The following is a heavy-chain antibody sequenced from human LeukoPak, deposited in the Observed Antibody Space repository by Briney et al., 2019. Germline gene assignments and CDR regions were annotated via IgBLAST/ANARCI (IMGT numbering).Heavy chain of an antibody. CDR1: GFSLRTYA. D-gene: IGHD2-2*01. CDR2: IGGSDDTT. Sequence: GGSLRLSCAASGFSLRTYAMNWVRQVPGKGLEWVSSIGGSDDTTYYADSVKGRFTISSDFPTNTVSLQMTSLRAEDTAVYFCAKGLVVNDNYFDNWGQGTLVTVSS. J-gene: IGHJ4*02. CDR3: AKGLVVNDNYFDN. V-gene: IGHV3-23*01.